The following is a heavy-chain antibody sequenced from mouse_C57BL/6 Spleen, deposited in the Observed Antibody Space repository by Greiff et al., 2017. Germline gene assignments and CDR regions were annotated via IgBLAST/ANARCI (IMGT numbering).Heavy chain of an antibody. CDR1: GFNIKDDY. D-gene: IGHD2-4*01. CDR3: ALDYDDGYAMGC. V-gene: IGHV14-2*01. CDR2: IDPEDGET. J-gene: IGHJ4*01. Sequence: EVQLQQSGAELVKPGASVKLSCTASGFNIKDDYMHWVKQRTEQGLEWIGRIDPEDGETKYAPKFQGKATITANTSSNTAYLQLCSLTSEDTAVYYGALDYDDGYAMGCWGQGTSVTVSS.